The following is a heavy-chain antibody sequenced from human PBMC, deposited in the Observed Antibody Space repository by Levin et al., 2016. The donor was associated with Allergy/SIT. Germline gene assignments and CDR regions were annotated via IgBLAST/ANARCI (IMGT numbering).Heavy chain of an antibody. CDR2: VKSKADGGTT. Sequence: GGSLRLSCAASGVTDNDAYMSWVRHAPGKGLEWVGRVKSKADGGTTDYASSLRGRVSISRDDSKRTVSLQMNSLKTEDTAIYYCVTEATVAGLFDFWGQGTLVTVST. CDR1: GVTDNDAY. V-gene: IGHV3-15*01. J-gene: IGHJ4*02. D-gene: IGHD6-19*01. CDR3: VTEATVAGLFDF.